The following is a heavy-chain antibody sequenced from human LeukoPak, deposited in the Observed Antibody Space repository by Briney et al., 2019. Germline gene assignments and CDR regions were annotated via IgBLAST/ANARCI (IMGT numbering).Heavy chain of an antibody. J-gene: IGHJ4*02. CDR1: GFTASSNH. D-gene: IGHD3-10*01. Sequence: GGSLRLSCAASGFTASSNHMSWVRQAPGKGLEWVSLIYSGGSTYYADSVKGRFTISKDNSKTTLYLQMNSLRAEDTAVYYCARPEAGSGSPFLAYWGQGTLVTVSS. V-gene: IGHV3-66*04. CDR2: IYSGGST. CDR3: ARPEAGSGSPFLAY.